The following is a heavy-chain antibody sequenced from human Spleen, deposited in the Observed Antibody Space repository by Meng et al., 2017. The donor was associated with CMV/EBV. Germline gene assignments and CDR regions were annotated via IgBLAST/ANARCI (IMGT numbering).Heavy chain of an antibody. CDR2: ITRRSNHI. J-gene: IGHJ6*02. D-gene: IGHD5-18*01. V-gene: IGHV3-21*06. CDR3: SYGDYYYYGMDV. CDR1: DFSFSFYT. Sequence: GGSLRLSCAASDFSFSFYTMNWVRQPPGRGLEWVSSITRRSNHISYADSVKGRFTVSRDNAKNSLFLQMNSLRAEDTAVYYCSYGDYYYYGMDVWGQGTTVTVSS.